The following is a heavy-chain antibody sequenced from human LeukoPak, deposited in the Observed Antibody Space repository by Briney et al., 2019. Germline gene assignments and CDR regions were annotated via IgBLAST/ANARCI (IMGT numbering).Heavy chain of an antibody. CDR3: ARDSSGWPRPYYYMNV. Sequence: GASVTVSCKASGYTFIGYYIHWVRQAPGQGLEWLGWINPNSGDTNYAQNFQGRVTLTRDTSLTTAYMEVNKLRPDDTAVYYCARDSSGWPRPYYYMNVWGKGTTVTVS. CDR2: INPNSGDT. V-gene: IGHV1-2*02. D-gene: IGHD6-19*01. CDR1: GYTFIGYY. J-gene: IGHJ6*03.